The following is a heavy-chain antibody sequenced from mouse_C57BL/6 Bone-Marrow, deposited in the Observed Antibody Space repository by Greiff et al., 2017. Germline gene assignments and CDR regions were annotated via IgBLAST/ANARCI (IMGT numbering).Heavy chain of an antibody. CDR3: ARSGGIGTTLVPDFDV. J-gene: IGHJ1*03. CDR2: IYIGNGYT. V-gene: IGHV1-58*01. Sequence: DVKLQESGAELVRPGSSVKMSCKTSGYTFTSYGINWVKQRPGQGLEWIGYIYIGNGYTEYNEKFKGKATLTSDTSSSTAYMQLSSLTSEDSAIYFCARSGGIGTTLVPDFDVWGTGTTVTVSS. CDR1: GYTFTSYG. D-gene: IGHD1-1*01.